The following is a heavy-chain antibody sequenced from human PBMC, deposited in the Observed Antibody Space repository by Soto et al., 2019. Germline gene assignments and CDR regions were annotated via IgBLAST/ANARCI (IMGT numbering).Heavy chain of an antibody. Sequence: QVQLVQSGAEVRKPGSSLRVSCKSSGATFSTTGISWVRQAPGQGLEWMGGIIPLFGTPKYARKFQGRVSITADEPTNNVDMELNRLRPDAAAVYYCARASPVICGGDPCYRLDSSFDSWGQGSLVIVSS. CDR3: ARASPVICGGDPCYRLDSSFDS. V-gene: IGHV1-69*01. CDR1: GATFSTTG. CDR2: IIPLFGTP. D-gene: IGHD2-21*02. J-gene: IGHJ5*01.